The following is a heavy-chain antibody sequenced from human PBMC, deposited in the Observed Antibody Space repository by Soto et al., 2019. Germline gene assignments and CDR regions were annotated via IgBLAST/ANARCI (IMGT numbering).Heavy chain of an antibody. CDR3: ARAKYYYDSSGYYLLHYYGMDV. Sequence: ASVKVSCKASGYTFTSYGISWVRQAPGQGLEWMGWISAYNGNTNYAQKLQGRVTMTTDTSTSTAYMELRSLRSDDTAVYYCARAKYYYDSSGYYLLHYYGMDVWGQGTTVTVSS. CDR2: ISAYNGNT. V-gene: IGHV1-18*01. J-gene: IGHJ6*02. D-gene: IGHD3-22*01. CDR1: GYTFTSYG.